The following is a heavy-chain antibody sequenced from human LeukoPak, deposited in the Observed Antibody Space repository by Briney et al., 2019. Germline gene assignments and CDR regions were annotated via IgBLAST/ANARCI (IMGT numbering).Heavy chain of an antibody. CDR3: ARGYCSGGSCHSFDL. CDR2: IYYSGST. Sequence: PSETLSLTCTVSGGSISSYYWTWIRQPPGKGLEWIGYIYYSGSTNYNPSLKSRVTISVNTSKYQFSLRLSSVTAADTAVYYCARGYCSGGSCHSFDLWGRGALVTVSS. CDR1: GGSISSYY. D-gene: IGHD2-15*01. J-gene: IGHJ2*01. V-gene: IGHV4-59*01.